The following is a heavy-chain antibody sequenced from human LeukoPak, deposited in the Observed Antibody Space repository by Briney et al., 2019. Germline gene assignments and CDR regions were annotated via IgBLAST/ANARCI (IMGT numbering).Heavy chain of an antibody. Sequence: GGSLRLSCAASGFSFRTYWMTWVRQAPGKGLGWVANLSPEGSDKFYVDSVKGRFTIFRDNAKSSVYLQMSSLRVEDTAVYYCARDAYTSASDSWGQGTLVSVSS. CDR2: LSPEGSDK. D-gene: IGHD3-16*01. J-gene: IGHJ5*01. CDR3: ARDAYTSASDS. CDR1: GFSFRTYW. V-gene: IGHV3-7*01.